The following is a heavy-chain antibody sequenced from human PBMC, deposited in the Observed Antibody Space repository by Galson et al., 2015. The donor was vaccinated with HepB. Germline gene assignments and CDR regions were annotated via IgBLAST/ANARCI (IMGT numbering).Heavy chain of an antibody. J-gene: IGHJ6*02. CDR1: GFNFRSHV. V-gene: IGHV3-48*03. D-gene: IGHD2/OR15-2a*01. CDR3: AKNPASYDYYNMDV. CDR2: ISSGGTK. Sequence: SLRLSCAASGFNFRSHVMTWVRQAPGKGLEWVSYISSGGTKYYADSVKGRFTISRDNAQKSLYLHMSSLRAEDTGIYYCAKNPASYDYYNMDVWGQGTTVTVSS.